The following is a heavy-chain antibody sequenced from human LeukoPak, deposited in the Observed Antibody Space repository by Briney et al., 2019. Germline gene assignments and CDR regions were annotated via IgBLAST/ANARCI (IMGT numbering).Heavy chain of an antibody. CDR1: GFTFSSYG. V-gene: IGHV3-30*02. D-gene: IGHD4-17*01. Sequence: GGSLRLSCAASGFTFSSYGMHWVRQAPGKGLEWVAFIRYDGSNKYYADSVKGRSTISRDNSKNTLYLQMNSLRAEDTAVYYCAKDAPSEVTTSPYYFDYWGQGTLVTVSS. J-gene: IGHJ4*02. CDR2: IRYDGSNK. CDR3: AKDAPSEVTTSPYYFDY.